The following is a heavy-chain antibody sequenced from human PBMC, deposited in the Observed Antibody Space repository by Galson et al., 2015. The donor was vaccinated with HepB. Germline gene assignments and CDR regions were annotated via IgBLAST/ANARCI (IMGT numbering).Heavy chain of an antibody. Sequence: SVKVSCKASGGTFSSYAISWVRQAPGQGLEWMGRIIPILGIANYAQKFQGRVTITADKSTSTAYMELSSLRSEDTAVYYCASGVLPETPPTVNFDYWGQGTLVTVSS. J-gene: IGHJ4*02. V-gene: IGHV1-69*04. CDR2: IIPILGIA. D-gene: IGHD6-13*01. CDR3: ASGVLPETPPTVNFDY. CDR1: GGTFSSYA.